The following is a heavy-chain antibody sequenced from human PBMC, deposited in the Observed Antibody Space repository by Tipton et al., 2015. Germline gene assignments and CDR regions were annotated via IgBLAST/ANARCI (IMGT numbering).Heavy chain of an antibody. J-gene: IGHJ5*02. CDR2: IYTSGST. D-gene: IGHD2-15*01. CDR3: ARGGNNWFDP. Sequence: TLSLTCSVSGGSITSFYWSWIRQPAGKGLEWIGRIYTSGSTSYNPSLKSRVTMSVDTSKNQFSLKLTSVTAADTAVYYCARGGNNWFDPWGQGTLVTVSS. V-gene: IGHV4-4*07. CDR1: GGSITSFY.